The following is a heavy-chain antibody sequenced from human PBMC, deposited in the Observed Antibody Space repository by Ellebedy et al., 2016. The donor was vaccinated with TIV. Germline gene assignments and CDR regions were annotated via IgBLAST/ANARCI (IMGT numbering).Heavy chain of an antibody. CDR2: IYFSGTT. J-gene: IGHJ4*02. V-gene: IGHV4-31*03. CDR3: ARSRGDYFPDY. D-gene: IGHD2/OR15-2a*01. Sequence: LRLXCTVSGGSISSGTYYWSWIRQHPGKGLEWIGNIYFSGTTYYNPSLKSRVTISVDTSKNQFSLTLSSVTAADTAVYYCARSRGDYFPDYWGQGTLVTVSS. CDR1: GGSISSGTYY.